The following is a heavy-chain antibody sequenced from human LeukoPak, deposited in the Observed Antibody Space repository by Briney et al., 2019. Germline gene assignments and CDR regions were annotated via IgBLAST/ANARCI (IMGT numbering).Heavy chain of an antibody. CDR1: GASISSGSNY. Sequence: PSETLSLTCSVSGASISSGSNYWGWIRQPPGKTLEWIGSIYSSGSTYYNPSLKSRVIIMIDTPKNHFSLTLSSVTAADTAVYYCARDRASGSSHAFDIWGQGTMVTVSS. CDR2: IYSSGST. J-gene: IGHJ3*02. D-gene: IGHD3-10*01. V-gene: IGHV4-39*07. CDR3: ARDRASGSSHAFDI.